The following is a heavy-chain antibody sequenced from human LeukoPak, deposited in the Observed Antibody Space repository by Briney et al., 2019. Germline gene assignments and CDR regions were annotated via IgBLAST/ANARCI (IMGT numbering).Heavy chain of an antibody. CDR3: ARDSLLGAPYTDY. CDR2: ISDHNGNP. CDR1: GYIFSNYG. V-gene: IGHV1-18*01. J-gene: IGHJ4*02. D-gene: IGHD3-3*02. Sequence: ASVKVFCKASGYIFSNYGISWARQAPGQGLEWMGWISDHNGNPNYAQKFEGRVTMTTDASTSTAYMELTSLTSDDTAVYYCARDSLLGAPYTDYWGQGTLVTVSS.